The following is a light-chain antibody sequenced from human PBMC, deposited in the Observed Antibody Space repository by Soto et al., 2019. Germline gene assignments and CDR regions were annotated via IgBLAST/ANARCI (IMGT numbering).Light chain of an antibody. CDR2: EVT. J-gene: IGLJ2*01. CDR3: SSYAGSNNVL. CDR1: SSDVGAYDY. Sequence: QSVLTQTPSASGSPGQSVTISCTGTSSDVGAYDYVSWYQQHPGKAPKLMIYEVTKRPSGVPDRFSGSKSGNTASLTVSGLQVEDEAEYYCSSYAGSNNVLFGGGTKLTVL. V-gene: IGLV2-8*01.